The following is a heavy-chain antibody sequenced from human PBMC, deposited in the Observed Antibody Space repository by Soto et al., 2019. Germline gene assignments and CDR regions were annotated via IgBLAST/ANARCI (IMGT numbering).Heavy chain of an antibody. D-gene: IGHD2-15*01. CDR1: GFTFSSYA. V-gene: IGHV3-64*01. CDR2: ISSNGGST. J-gene: IGHJ2*01. CDR3: ARGAKKVAATGYWYFDL. Sequence: EVQLVESGGGLVQPGGSLRLSCAASGFTFSSYAMHWVRQAPGKGLEYVSAISSNGGSTYYANSVKGRFTISRDNSKNTLYLQIGSLRAEDMAVYYCARGAKKVAATGYWYFDLWGRGTLVTVSS.